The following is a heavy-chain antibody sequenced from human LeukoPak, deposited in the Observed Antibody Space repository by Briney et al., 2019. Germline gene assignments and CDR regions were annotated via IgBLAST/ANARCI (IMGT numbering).Heavy chain of an antibody. Sequence: PGGSLRLSCAASGFTFSSYYINWVRQAPGKGLEWVSSISSTISYIYYADSVKGRFTISGDNAKNSLYLQMNSLRAEDTALYYCAREKYSSGWYKAFDIWGQGTMVTVSS. CDR3: AREKYSSGWYKAFDI. D-gene: IGHD6-19*01. J-gene: IGHJ3*02. V-gene: IGHV3-21*04. CDR1: GFTFSSYY. CDR2: ISSTISYI.